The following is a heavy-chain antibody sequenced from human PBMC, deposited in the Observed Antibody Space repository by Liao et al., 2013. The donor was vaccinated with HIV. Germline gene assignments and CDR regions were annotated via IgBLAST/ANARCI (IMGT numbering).Heavy chain of an antibody. J-gene: IGHJ5*02. CDR1: GGSISSYY. CDR2: IYYSGST. V-gene: IGHV4-59*12. D-gene: IGHD3-3*01. CDR3: ARLPITIFGVVTPTEDWFDP. Sequence: QVQLQESGPGLVKPSETLSLTCTVSGGSISSYYWSWIRQPPGKGLEWIGYIYYSGSTNYNPSLKSRVTISVDTSKNQFSLKLSSVTAADTAVYYCARLPITIFGVVTPTEDWFDPWGQGTLGHRLL.